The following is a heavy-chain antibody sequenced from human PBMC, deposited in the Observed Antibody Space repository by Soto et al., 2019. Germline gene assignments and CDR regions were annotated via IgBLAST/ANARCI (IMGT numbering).Heavy chain of an antibody. J-gene: IGHJ4*02. CDR1: GGSISSGGSY. D-gene: IGHD4-17*01. Sequence: QMQRQESGPGLVKPSQTLSLTCTVSGGSISSGGSYWSWIRQHPGKGLEWIGYIYYSGSTYYNPSLRSRVTISVDTSKNQFSLKLSSVTAADTAVYYCAKTARADYGDYYFDYWGQGTLVTVSS. CDR3: AKTARADYGDYYFDY. V-gene: IGHV4-31*03. CDR2: IYYSGST.